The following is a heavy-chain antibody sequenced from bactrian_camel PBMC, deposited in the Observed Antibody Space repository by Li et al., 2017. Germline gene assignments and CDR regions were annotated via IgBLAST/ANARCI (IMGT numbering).Heavy chain of an antibody. V-gene: IGHV3S40*01. CDR3: TTAASGY. D-gene: IGHD1*01. CDR1: GFTFRNVH. J-gene: IGHJ4*01. Sequence: VQLVESGGGLVQPGGSLRLSCATSGFTFRNVHMGWVRQAPGKGLEYVTAIDSGGGSYYPDSVKGRFTISRDNAKNTLYLQMISLEPEDTAVYYCTTAASGYWGQVTQVTVS. CDR2: IDSGGGS.